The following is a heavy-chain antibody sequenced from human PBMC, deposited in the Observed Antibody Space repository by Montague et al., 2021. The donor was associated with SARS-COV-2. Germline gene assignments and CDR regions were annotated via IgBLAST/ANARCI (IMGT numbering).Heavy chain of an antibody. CDR2: IYYSGST. Sequence: SETLSLTCTVSGGSTSSYNWCWIRKPPGKGLEWIGNIYYSGSTNXXPSLKSRVTISVDTSKNQFSLKLSSVTAADTAVYYCARRALGYCSSTSCETAFDIWGQGTMVTVSS. V-gene: IGHV4-59*08. J-gene: IGHJ3*02. CDR3: ARRALGYCSSTSCETAFDI. D-gene: IGHD2-2*01. CDR1: GGSTSSYN.